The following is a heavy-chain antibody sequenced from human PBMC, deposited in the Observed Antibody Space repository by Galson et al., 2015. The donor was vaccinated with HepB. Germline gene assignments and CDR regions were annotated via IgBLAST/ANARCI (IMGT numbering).Heavy chain of an antibody. CDR3: AREGGRITIFGVVRNGVWFDP. V-gene: IGHV1-2*06. D-gene: IGHD3-3*01. CDR1: GYTFTGYY. CDR2: INPNSGGT. J-gene: IGHJ5*02. Sequence: SVKVSCKASGYTFTGYYMHWVRQAPGQGLEWMGRINPNSGGTNYAQKFQGRVTMTRDTSISTAYMELSRLRSDDTAVYYCAREGGRITIFGVVRNGVWFDPWGQGTLVTVSS.